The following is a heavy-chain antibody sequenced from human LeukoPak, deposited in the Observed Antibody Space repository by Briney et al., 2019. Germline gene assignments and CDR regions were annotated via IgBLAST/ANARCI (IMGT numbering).Heavy chain of an antibody. Sequence: PSETLSLTCTVSGGSISSYYWSWIRQPTGKGLEWIGRIYTSGSTNYNPSLKSRVTMSVDTSKNQFSPELSPVTAADTAVYYCARDDFWSGYRAFDIWGQGTMVTVSS. CDR3: ARDDFWSGYRAFDI. CDR1: GGSISSYY. J-gene: IGHJ3*02. D-gene: IGHD3-3*01. V-gene: IGHV4-4*07. CDR2: IYTSGST.